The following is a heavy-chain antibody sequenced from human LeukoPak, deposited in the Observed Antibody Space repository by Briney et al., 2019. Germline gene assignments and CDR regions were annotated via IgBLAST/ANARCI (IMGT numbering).Heavy chain of an antibody. V-gene: IGHV3-11*01. D-gene: IGHD2-2*01. CDR1: GFTFSDYY. CDR2: ISSSGSTI. J-gene: IGHJ1*01. CDR3: ARKEVVPAAPLAL. Sequence: GGSLRLSCAASGFTFSDYYMSWIRQAPGKGLEWVSYISSSGSTIYYADSVKGRFTIPRDNAKNSLYLQMNSLRAEDTAVYYCARKEVVPAAPLALWGQGTLVTVSS.